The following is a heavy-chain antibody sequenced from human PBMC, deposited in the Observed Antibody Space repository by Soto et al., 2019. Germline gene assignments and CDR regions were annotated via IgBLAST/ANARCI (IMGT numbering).Heavy chain of an antibody. J-gene: IGHJ5*02. V-gene: IGHV3-23*01. Sequence: EVQLLESGGGLVQPGGSLRLSCAASGFPFSTYAMTWVRQAPGKGLVWVSAISGSGGSTYHADSVKGRFTISRDKSKNTLFLQMNSLRAEATAVYYCATNWDITFSSSHRWGQGTLVTVSS. D-gene: IGHD6-6*01. CDR3: ATNWDITFSSSHR. CDR1: GFPFSTYA. CDR2: ISGSGGST.